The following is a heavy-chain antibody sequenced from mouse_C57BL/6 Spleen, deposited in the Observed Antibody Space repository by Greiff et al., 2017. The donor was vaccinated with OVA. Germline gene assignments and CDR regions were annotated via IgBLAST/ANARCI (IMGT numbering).Heavy chain of an antibody. CDR3: GRKGACGSRFAY. V-gene: IGHV1-76*01. D-gene: IGHD1-1*01. CDR2: IYPGSGNT. Sequence: VKLMESGAELVRPGASVKLSCKASGYTFTDYYIHWVKQRPGQGLEWIACIYPGSGNTYYNEKFKGKATLTAEKSSSTAYMKLSSLTSEDYAVYFCGRKGACGSRFAYWGQGTLVTVSA. CDR1: GYTFTDYY. J-gene: IGHJ3*01.